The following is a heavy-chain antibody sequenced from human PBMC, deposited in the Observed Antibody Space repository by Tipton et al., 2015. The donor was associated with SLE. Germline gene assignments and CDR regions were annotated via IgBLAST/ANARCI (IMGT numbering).Heavy chain of an antibody. D-gene: IGHD3-3*01. Sequence: SLRLSCAASGFTFSNYDMSWVRQAPGKELEWVSAITGSGDRTYYIDSVKGRFTISRDNSKNSLYLQMNGLRAEDTAVYYCARSPVDYWNGYSAWGQGTLVAVSS. CDR3: ARSPVDYWNGYSA. J-gene: IGHJ4*02. CDR2: ITGSGDRT. CDR1: GFTFSNYD. V-gene: IGHV3-23*01.